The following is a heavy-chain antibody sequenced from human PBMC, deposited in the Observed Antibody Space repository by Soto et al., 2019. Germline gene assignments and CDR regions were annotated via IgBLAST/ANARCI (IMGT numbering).Heavy chain of an antibody. D-gene: IGHD6-6*01. CDR2: IYHSGST. CDR3: AGGIAARPLGY. V-gene: IGHV4-30-2*01. CDR1: GGSISSGGSF. J-gene: IGHJ4*02. Sequence: SETLSLTCAVSGGSISSGGSFWSWIRQPPGKGLEWIGYIYHSGSTYYNPSFKSRVTISVDRSKNQFSLKLSSVTAADTAVYYCAGGIAARPLGYWGQGTLVTVSS.